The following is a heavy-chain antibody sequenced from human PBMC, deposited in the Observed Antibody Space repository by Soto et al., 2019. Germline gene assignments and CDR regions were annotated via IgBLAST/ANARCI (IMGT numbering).Heavy chain of an antibody. Sequence: SVKVSCKASGYTFTGYYMHWVRQAPVQGLEWMGWINPNSGGTNYAQKFQGRVTMTRDTSISTAYMELSRLRSDDTAVYYCARGYYDFWSGYRHFDYWGQGTLVTVSS. CDR3: ARGYYDFWSGYRHFDY. V-gene: IGHV1-2*02. J-gene: IGHJ4*02. CDR1: GYTFTGYY. CDR2: INPNSGGT. D-gene: IGHD3-3*01.